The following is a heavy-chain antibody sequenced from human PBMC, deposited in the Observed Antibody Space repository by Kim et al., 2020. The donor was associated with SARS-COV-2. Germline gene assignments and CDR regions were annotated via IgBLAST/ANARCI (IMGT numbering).Heavy chain of an antibody. D-gene: IGHD6-13*01. J-gene: IGHJ5*02. V-gene: IGHV1-18*01. CDR3: ARGKGFRGGYSSSWYHPNWFDP. CDR2: ISAYNGNT. Sequence: ASVKVSCKASGYTFTSYGISWVRQAPGQGLEWMGWISAYNGNTNYAQKLQGRVTMTTDTSTSTAYMELRSLRSDDTAVYYCARGKGFRGGYSSSWYHPNWFDPWGQGTLVTVSS. CDR1: GYTFTSYG.